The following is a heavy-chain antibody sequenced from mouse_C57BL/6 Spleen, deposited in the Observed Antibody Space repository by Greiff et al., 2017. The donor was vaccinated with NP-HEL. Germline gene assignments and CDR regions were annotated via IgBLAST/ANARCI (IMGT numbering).Heavy chain of an antibody. CDR2: ISSGGDYI. J-gene: IGHJ2*01. CDR1: GFTFSSYA. D-gene: IGHD1-2*01. Sequence: DVKLQESGEGLVKPGGSLKLSCAASGFTFSSYAMSWVRQTPEKRLEWVAYISSGGDYIYYADTVKGRFTISRDNARNTLYLQMSSLKSEDTAMYYCTRDKKLRPFDYWGQGTTLTVSS. V-gene: IGHV5-9-1*02. CDR3: TRDKKLRPFDY.